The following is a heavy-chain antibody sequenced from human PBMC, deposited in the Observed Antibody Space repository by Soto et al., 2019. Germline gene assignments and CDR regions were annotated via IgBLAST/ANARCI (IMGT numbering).Heavy chain of an antibody. V-gene: IGHV3-48*02. D-gene: IGHD6-13*01. CDR3: ARDSLGSSSWSDGYYSYYYGMDV. Sequence: HPGGSLRLSCAASGFTFSSYSMNWVRQAPGKGLEWVSYISSSSSTIYYADSVKGRFTISRDNAKNSLYLQMNSLRDEDTAVYYCARDSLGSSSWSDGYYSYYYGMDVWGQGTTVTVSS. CDR1: GFTFSSYS. J-gene: IGHJ6*02. CDR2: ISSSSSTI.